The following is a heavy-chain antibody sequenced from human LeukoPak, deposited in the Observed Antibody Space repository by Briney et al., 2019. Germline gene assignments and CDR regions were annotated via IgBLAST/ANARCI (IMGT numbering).Heavy chain of an antibody. CDR3: ARGVRCSGGSCYPSDWFDP. CDR2: IYYSGST. V-gene: IGHV4-59*01. J-gene: IGHJ5*02. CDR1: GGSIRSYY. D-gene: IGHD2-15*01. Sequence: PSETLSLTCTVSGGSIRSYYWSWIRQPPGKGLEWIGYIYYSGSTNYNPSLKSRVTISVDTSKNQFSLKLSSVTAADTAVYYCARGVRCSGGSCYPSDWFDPWGQGTLVTVSS.